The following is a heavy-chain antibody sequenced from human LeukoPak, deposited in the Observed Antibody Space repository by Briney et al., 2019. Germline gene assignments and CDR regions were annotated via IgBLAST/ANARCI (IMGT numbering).Heavy chain of an antibody. Sequence: PSETLSLTCAVYGGSFSGYYWSRIRQPPGKGLEWIGEINHSGSTNYNPSLKSRVTISVDTSKNQFSLKLSSVTAADTAVYYCARLWYDSSGYYLLVFDYWGQGTLVTVSS. CDR2: INHSGST. D-gene: IGHD3-22*01. J-gene: IGHJ4*02. V-gene: IGHV4-34*01. CDR3: ARLWYDSSGYYLLVFDY. CDR1: GGSFSGYY.